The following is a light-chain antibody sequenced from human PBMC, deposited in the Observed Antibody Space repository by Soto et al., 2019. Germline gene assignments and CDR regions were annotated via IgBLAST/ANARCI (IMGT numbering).Light chain of an antibody. CDR3: QLYGSSPTWT. J-gene: IGKJ1*01. CDR2: GAS. V-gene: IGKV3-20*01. CDR1: DSVSSSY. Sequence: EVVFTQSSARVSLSPGERATRSCRGSDSVSSSYLAWYQQKPAQPPTLLIYGASSRATGITDRFSGSGSGTDFTLTTSSLEPEDFAVYFCQLYGSSPTWTFGQGTKVDIK.